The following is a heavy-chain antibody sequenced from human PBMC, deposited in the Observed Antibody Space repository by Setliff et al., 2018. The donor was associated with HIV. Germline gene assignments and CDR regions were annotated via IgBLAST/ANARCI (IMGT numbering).Heavy chain of an antibody. J-gene: IGHJ5*02. CDR1: GYNFTNYG. CDR2: INTNTGYP. Sequence: ASVKVSCKASGYNFTNYGTNWVRQDPGQGLEWMGWINTNTGYPTYAQAFRGRFVFSLDTSVSTAYLEISSLEAEDTAVYFCARVRTSYNFWVGDVFDPWGQGTLVTVSS. CDR3: ARVRTSYNFWVGDVFDP. V-gene: IGHV7-4-1*02. D-gene: IGHD1-1*01.